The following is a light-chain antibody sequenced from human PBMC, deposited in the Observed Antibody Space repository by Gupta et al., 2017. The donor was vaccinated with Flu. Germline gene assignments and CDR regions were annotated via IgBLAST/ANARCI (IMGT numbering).Light chain of an antibody. J-gene: IGKJ4*01. CDR2: YAS. Sequence: IQMTHSPSSLSASVGDRLTITCQASHDIHNYLNWFQQKPGKAPKLLIYYASNLQPGVPSRFSGNGFGTNFTLAISNLQPEDVATYYCQQEDSRFNTFGQGTKVEI. CDR3: QQEDSRFNT. V-gene: IGKV1-33*01. CDR1: HDIHNY.